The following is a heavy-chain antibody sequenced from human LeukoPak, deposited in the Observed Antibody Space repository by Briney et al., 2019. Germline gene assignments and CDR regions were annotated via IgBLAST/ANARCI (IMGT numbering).Heavy chain of an antibody. CDR2: INPNSGGT. CDR3: ARDELYCSGGSCYSGFDY. D-gene: IGHD2-15*01. V-gene: IGHV1-2*04. Sequence: ASVKVSCKASGYTFTGYYMHWVRQAPGRGLEWMGWINPNSGGTNYAQKFQGWVTMTRDTSISTAYMELSRLRSDDTAVYYCARDELYCSGGSCYSGFDYWGQGTLVTVSS. J-gene: IGHJ4*02. CDR1: GYTFTGYY.